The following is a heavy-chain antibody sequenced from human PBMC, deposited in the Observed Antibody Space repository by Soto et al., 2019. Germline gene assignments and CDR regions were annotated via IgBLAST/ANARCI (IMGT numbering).Heavy chain of an antibody. Sequence: QVQLQESGPGLVKPSETLSLTCTVSGGSISTYYLSWIRQPPGKGLEWLGYIYYSGSTNYNLSLNSRVTISVDMSKIQFTLKLSSVAAADTAVYYCARGREYRRSGDFDYWGQGTLVTVSS. V-gene: IGHV4-59*01. CDR2: IYYSGST. CDR1: GGSISTYY. J-gene: IGHJ4*02. D-gene: IGHD6-6*01. CDR3: ARGREYRRSGDFDY.